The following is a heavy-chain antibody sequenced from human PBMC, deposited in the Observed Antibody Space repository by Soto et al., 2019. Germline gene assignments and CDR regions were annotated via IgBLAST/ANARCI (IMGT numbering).Heavy chain of an antibody. V-gene: IGHV3-23*01. CDR2: ISGSGGST. Sequence: GESLRLSCAASGLPFSSYAMSWVRQAPGKGLEWVSAISGSGGSTYYADSVKGRFTISRDNSKNTLYLQMNSLRAEDTAVEYCAKMWGIVGVAATRPWFDPWGQG. D-gene: IGHD2-15*01. J-gene: IGHJ5*02. CDR1: GLPFSSYA. CDR3: AKMWGIVGVAATRPWFDP.